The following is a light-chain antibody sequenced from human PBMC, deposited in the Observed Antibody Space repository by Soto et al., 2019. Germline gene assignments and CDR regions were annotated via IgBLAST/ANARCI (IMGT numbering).Light chain of an antibody. CDR1: QSVSSSY. J-gene: IGKJ4*01. Sequence: EIVLTQSPGTLSLSPGERATLSCRASQSVSSSYLAWYQQKPGQAPRLLIYGASSRATGIPDRFSGSGSGTDFTLTISRLEPEDFAVYYCQQSYSTLLTFGGGTKVEIK. CDR3: QQSYSTLLT. CDR2: GAS. V-gene: IGKV3-20*01.